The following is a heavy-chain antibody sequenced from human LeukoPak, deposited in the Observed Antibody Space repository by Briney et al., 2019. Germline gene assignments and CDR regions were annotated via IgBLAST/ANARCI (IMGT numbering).Heavy chain of an antibody. CDR2: INPNTGVT. CDR1: GYSFSGYY. J-gene: IGHJ4*02. Sequence: GASVKVSCKTSGYSFSGYYLHWVRQAPGQGLEWMGWINPNTGVTKYVQKLHDWVTMTTDTSITTAYLELSRLRSDDTAMYYCAREVGPTAFDYWGQGTLVTVSS. V-gene: IGHV1-2*04. CDR3: AREVGPTAFDY. D-gene: IGHD1-26*01.